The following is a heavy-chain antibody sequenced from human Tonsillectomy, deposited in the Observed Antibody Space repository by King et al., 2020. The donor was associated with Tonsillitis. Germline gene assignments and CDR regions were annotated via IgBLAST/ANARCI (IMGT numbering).Heavy chain of an antibody. D-gene: IGHD3-9*01. Sequence: LVQSGAEVKKPGESLKISCKGSGYSFTSYWIGWVRQMPGKGLEWMGMIYPGDTDTRYRPSLQGQVTISADKSISTAYLQWSSLRASDTAIYYCARGGYDTLTGYYHNDYWGQGTLVTVSS. J-gene: IGHJ4*02. V-gene: IGHV5-51*03. CDR3: ARGGYDTLTGYYHNDY. CDR1: GYSFTSYW. CDR2: IYPGDTDT.